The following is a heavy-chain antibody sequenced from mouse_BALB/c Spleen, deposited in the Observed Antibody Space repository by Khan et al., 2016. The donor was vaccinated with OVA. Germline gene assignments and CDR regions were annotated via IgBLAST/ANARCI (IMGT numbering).Heavy chain of an antibody. V-gene: IGHV3-1*02. CDR2: ISYSGSP. J-gene: IGHJ2*01. CDR3: ARTARIKY. Sequence: EVQLVESGPGLVKPSQSLSLTCTVTGYSITSGYGWNWIRQFPGNKLEWMGYISYSGSPNYNPSLKSRISITRDTSKNQFFLQLNSVTTEDTATYDCARTARIKYWGQGTTLTVSS. CDR1: GYSITSGYG. D-gene: IGHD1-2*01.